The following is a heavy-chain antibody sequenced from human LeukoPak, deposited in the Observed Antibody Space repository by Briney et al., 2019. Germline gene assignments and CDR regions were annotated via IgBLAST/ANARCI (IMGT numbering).Heavy chain of an antibody. J-gene: IGHJ4*02. CDR2: IIPIFGTA. CDR3: ARDGYSGYDLYY. CDR1: GGTFSGYA. Sequence: SVKVSCKTSGGTFSGYAISWVRQAPGQGLEWMGRIIPIFGTANYAQKFQGRVTITTDESTSTAYMELSSLRSEDTAVYYCARDGYSGYDLYYWGQGTLVTVSS. V-gene: IGHV1-69*05. D-gene: IGHD5-12*01.